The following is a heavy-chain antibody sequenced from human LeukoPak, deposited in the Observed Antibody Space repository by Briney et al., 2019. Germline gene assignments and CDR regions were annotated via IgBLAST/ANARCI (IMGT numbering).Heavy chain of an antibody. CDR3: ARDQGPYYYDSRHYYYGMDV. D-gene: IGHD3-22*01. V-gene: IGHV4-59*01. Sequence: SETLSLTCSVSGGSINSYYWSWIRQPPGKGLEWLGYIYYSGSTNYNPSLKSRVTISVDTSKNQFSLKLSSVTAADTAVYYCARDQGPYYYDSRHYYYGMDVWGQGTTVTVSS. CDR2: IYYSGST. J-gene: IGHJ6*02. CDR1: GGSINSYY.